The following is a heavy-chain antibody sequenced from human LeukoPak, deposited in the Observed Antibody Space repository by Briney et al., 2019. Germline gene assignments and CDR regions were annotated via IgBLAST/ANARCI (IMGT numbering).Heavy chain of an antibody. V-gene: IGHV3-53*05. Sequence: PGGSLRLSCAASGFTVSSNFMSWVRQAPGTGLEWVSVIYSGGNTYYADSVKGRFTVSRDNSKNMVYLQMNSLRAEDTAVYYCARTREQWQVLDYWGQGTLVIVSS. D-gene: IGHD6-19*01. CDR1: GFTVSSNF. J-gene: IGHJ4*02. CDR2: IYSGGNT. CDR3: ARTREQWQVLDY.